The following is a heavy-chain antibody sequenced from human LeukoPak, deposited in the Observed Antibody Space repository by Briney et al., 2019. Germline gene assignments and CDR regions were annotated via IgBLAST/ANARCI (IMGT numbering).Heavy chain of an antibody. CDR2: ISYDGSNK. CDR3: AKDMAGPFDY. Sequence: PGRSLRLSCAASGFTFSSYGMHWVRQAPGKGLEWVAVISYDGSNKYYADSVKGRFTISRGNSKNTLYLQMNSLRAEDTAVYYCAKDMAGPFDYWGQGTLVTVSS. CDR1: GFTFSSYG. D-gene: IGHD6-19*01. V-gene: IGHV3-30*18. J-gene: IGHJ4*02.